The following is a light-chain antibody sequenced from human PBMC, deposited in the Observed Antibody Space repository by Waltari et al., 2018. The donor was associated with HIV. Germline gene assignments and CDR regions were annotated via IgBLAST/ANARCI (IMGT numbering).Light chain of an antibody. CDR2: GTS. V-gene: IGKV1-27*01. Sequence: DIQMTPSPSSRSASLGDRVTITCRASQAIRNYLAWYQQKPGKVPKVLIYGTSSLQSGVPARFTGSGSGTEFTLTISSLQPEDVATYYCQSYKSAPFTFGGVTRVEIK. CDR3: QSYKSAPFT. CDR1: QAIRNY. J-gene: IGKJ4*01.